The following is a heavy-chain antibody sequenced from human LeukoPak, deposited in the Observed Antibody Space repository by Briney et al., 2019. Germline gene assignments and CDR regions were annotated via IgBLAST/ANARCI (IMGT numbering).Heavy chain of an antibody. Sequence: SETLSLTCTVSGGSISSYYWSWIRQPAGKGLEWIGRICTSGSTNYNPSLKSRVTMSVDTSKNQFSLKLSSVTAADTAVYYCARDGNYYDSSGYNHDAFDIWGQGTMVTVSS. CDR2: ICTSGST. D-gene: IGHD3-22*01. CDR3: ARDGNYYDSSGYNHDAFDI. V-gene: IGHV4-4*07. J-gene: IGHJ3*02. CDR1: GGSISSYY.